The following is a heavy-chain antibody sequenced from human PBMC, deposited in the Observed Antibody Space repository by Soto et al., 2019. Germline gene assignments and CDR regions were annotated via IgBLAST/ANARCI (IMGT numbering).Heavy chain of an antibody. V-gene: IGHV3-53*02. CDR2: LYSDGRT. CDR1: GFIVSSRY. J-gene: IGHJ4*02. Sequence: DVQLVETGGGLIQPGGSLRLSCAASGFIVSSRYMSWVRQAPGKGLEWVSVLYSDGRTYYADSVKCRFTISRDNSKNTLYLQMNSLSAEDTAVYYCARCSGWYGQCYFDCWGQGTLVTVSS. CDR3: ARCSGWYGQCYFDC. D-gene: IGHD6-13*01.